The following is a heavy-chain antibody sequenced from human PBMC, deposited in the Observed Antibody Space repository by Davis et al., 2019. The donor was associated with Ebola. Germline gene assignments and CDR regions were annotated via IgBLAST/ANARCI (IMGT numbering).Heavy chain of an antibody. J-gene: IGHJ4*02. V-gene: IGHV3-30*12. Sequence: PGGSLRLSCAASGFTFSSYGMHWVRQAPGKGLEWVAVISYDGSNKYYADSVKGRFTISRDNSKNTLYLQMNSLRAEDTAVYYCAKEELELRWFDYWGQGTLVTVSS. CDR1: GFTFSSYG. CDR2: ISYDGSNK. D-gene: IGHD1-7*01. CDR3: AKEELELRWFDY.